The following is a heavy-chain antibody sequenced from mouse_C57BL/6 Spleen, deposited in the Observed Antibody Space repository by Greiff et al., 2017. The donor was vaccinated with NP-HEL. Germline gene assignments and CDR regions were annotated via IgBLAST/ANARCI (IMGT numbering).Heavy chain of an antibody. D-gene: IGHD1-1*02. CDR1: GYAFSSSW. J-gene: IGHJ4*01. Sequence: QVQLQQSGPELVKPGASVKISCKASGYAFSSSWMNWVKQRPGKGLEWIGRIYPGDGDTNYNGKFKGKATLTADKSSSTAYMQLSSLTSEDSAVYFCARYIWAYYYAMDYWGQGTSVTVSS. CDR2: IYPGDGDT. V-gene: IGHV1-82*01. CDR3: ARYIWAYYYAMDY.